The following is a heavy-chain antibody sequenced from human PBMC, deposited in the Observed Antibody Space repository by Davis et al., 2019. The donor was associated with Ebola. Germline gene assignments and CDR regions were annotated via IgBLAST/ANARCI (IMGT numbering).Heavy chain of an antibody. CDR1: GFTFSSYS. J-gene: IGHJ4*02. Sequence: PGGSLRLSCAASGFTFSSYSMNWVRQAPGKGLEWVSSISSSGSYIYYGDSVKGRFTISRDNAKNSLYLQMNSLRAEDTAVYYCARGRFTSGHSCYSDYWGQGTLVTVSS. V-gene: IGHV3-21*06. D-gene: IGHD2-15*01. CDR3: ARGRFTSGHSCYSDY. CDR2: ISSSGSYI.